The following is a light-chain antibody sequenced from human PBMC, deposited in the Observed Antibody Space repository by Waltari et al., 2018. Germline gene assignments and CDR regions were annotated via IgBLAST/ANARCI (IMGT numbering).Light chain of an antibody. CDR2: GGS. V-gene: IGKV3-20*01. CDR1: QSIRSSY. Sequence: EIVLTRSPGTLSLSPGDRATLSCRASQSIRSSYLAWYQQKPGLAPRLLVYGGSSRAAGIPDRFSGSGSGTDFTLTISRLEPEDFAVYYCQQYGDSPLVTFGPGTRVDVK. J-gene: IGKJ3*01. CDR3: QQYGDSPLVT.